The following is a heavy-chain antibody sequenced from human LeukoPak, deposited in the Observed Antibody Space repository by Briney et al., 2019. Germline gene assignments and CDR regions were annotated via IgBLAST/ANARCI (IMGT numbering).Heavy chain of an antibody. J-gene: IGHJ4*02. V-gene: IGHV3-23*01. CDR2: LSVSGGST. Sequence: PGGSLRLSCAASGFTSSGYAMSWGRQAPGKRLEWVSALSVSGGSTWYADSVKGRFTISRDNSKNTLYLQMNSLRAEDTAVYYCETSLVAGRGRFDYWGQGTLVTVSS. CDR1: GFTSSGYA. CDR3: ETSLVAGRGRFDY. D-gene: IGHD5-12*01.